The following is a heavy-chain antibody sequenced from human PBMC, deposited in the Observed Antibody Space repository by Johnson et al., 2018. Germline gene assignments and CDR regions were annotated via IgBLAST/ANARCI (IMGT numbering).Heavy chain of an antibody. CDR3: ARDGGDGEGAFDI. CDR2: ISSSSSYI. Sequence: VQLVQSGGGLVKPGGSLRLSCAASGFTFSSYSMNWVRQAPGKGLEWVSSISSSSSYIYYADSVKGRFTISRDNAKNSLYLQMNSLRAEDTAVDYCARDGGDGEGAFDIWGQGTMVTVSS. J-gene: IGHJ3*02. V-gene: IGHV3-21*01. CDR1: GFTFSSYS. D-gene: IGHD4-17*01.